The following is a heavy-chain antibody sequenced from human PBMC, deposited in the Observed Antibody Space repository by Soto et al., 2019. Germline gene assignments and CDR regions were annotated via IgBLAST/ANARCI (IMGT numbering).Heavy chain of an antibody. CDR2: IYHSGST. J-gene: IGHJ4*02. V-gene: IGHV4-4*02. Sequence: KTSETLSLTCAVSGGSISSSNWWSWVRQPPGKGLEWIGEIYHSGSTNYNPSLKSRVTISVDKSKNQFSLKLSSVTAADTAVYYCARGPPTGSGYPDYWGQGTLVTVSS. CDR1: GGSISSSNW. CDR3: ARGPPTGSGYPDY. D-gene: IGHD3-22*01.